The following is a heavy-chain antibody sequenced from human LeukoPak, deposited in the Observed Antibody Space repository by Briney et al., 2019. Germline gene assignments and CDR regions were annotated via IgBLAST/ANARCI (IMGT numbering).Heavy chain of an antibody. CDR2: ISAYTGNT. Sequence: ASVKVSCKASGYTFTSYGISWVRQAPGQGLEWMGWISAYTGNTNYAQKLQGRVTMTTDTSTSTAYMELRSLRSDDTAVYYCARIKERIKYCSSTSCSYYFDYWGQGTLVTVSS. CDR1: GYTFTSYG. J-gene: IGHJ4*02. CDR3: ARIKERIKYCSSTSCSYYFDY. D-gene: IGHD2-2*01. V-gene: IGHV1-18*01.